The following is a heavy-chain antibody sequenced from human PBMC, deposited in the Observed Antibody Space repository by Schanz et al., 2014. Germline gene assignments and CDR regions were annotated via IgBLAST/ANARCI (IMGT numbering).Heavy chain of an antibody. CDR2: ISTSGST. D-gene: IGHD5-12*01. V-gene: IGHV4-4*07. Sequence: QVQLQESGPGLVKPSETLSLTCTVSGGSMSSFYWNWIRQPAGKGLEWIGRISTSGSTNYNPSLRSRVSMSIGTSKTHFSLRLSSLTAADTAVYYCAREIRGVATFDYWGQGTLVTVSS. CDR3: AREIRGVATFDY. J-gene: IGHJ4*02. CDR1: GGSMSSFY.